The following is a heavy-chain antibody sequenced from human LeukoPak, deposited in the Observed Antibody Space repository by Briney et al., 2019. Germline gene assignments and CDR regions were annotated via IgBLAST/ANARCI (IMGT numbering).Heavy chain of an antibody. CDR2: IIPIFGTA. Sequence: GASVKVSCKASGGTFSSYAISWVRQAPGQGLEWMGGIIPIFGTANYAQKFQGRVTITADESTSTAYMELSSLRSEDTAVYYCAGGGFYGDPASKYYYYGMDVWGKGTTVTVSS. V-gene: IGHV1-69*13. D-gene: IGHD4-17*01. CDR1: GGTFSSYA. J-gene: IGHJ6*04. CDR3: AGGGFYGDPASKYYYYGMDV.